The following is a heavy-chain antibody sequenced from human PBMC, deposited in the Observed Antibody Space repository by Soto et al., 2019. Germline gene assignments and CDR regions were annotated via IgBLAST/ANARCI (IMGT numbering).Heavy chain of an antibody. V-gene: IGHV3-9*01. D-gene: IGHD4-17*01. CDR3: AKDISDYPVNVFDY. Sequence: GGSLRLSCAASGFTFDDYAMHWVRQAPGKGLEWVSGISWNSGSIGYADSVKGRFTISRDNAKNSLYLQMNSLRAEDTALYYCAKDISDYPVNVFDYWGQGTLVTVSS. CDR2: ISWNSGSI. J-gene: IGHJ4*02. CDR1: GFTFDDYA.